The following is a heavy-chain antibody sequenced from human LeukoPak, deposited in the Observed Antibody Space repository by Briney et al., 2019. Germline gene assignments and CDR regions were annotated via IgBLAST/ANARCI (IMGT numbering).Heavy chain of an antibody. Sequence: PGGSLRLSCAVSGFAFGSEAMSWVHQSPARGLEWVASISPGGGTTYYADYVKGRFTISRDNSKNTLYLQMNSLRAEDTAVYYCAKAPMRYSSSWIIDYWGQGTLVTVSS. V-gene: IGHV3-23*01. J-gene: IGHJ4*02. CDR2: ISPGGGTT. CDR3: AKAPMRYSSSWIIDY. D-gene: IGHD6-13*01. CDR1: GFAFGSEA.